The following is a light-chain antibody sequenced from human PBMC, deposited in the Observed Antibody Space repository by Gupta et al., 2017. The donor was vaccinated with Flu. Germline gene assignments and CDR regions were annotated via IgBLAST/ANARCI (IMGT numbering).Light chain of an antibody. J-gene: IGLJ1*01. Sequence: QSALTQPASVSGSPDHSITISCTGTSSDVGNSDYVSWYQQDPGKAPKLLIYDVSNRPTGVSSRFSGSKSGNTASLTISGLQAEDETEYYCSSYTSTTTFSVFGTGTKVTVL. V-gene: IGLV2-14*01. CDR3: SSYTSTTTFSV. CDR2: DVS. CDR1: SSDVGNSDY.